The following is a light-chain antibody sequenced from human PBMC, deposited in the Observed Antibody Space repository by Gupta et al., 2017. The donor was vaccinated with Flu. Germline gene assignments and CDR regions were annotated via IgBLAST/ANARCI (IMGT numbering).Light chain of an antibody. CDR2: EDN. V-gene: IGLV6-57*01. Sequence: VTITCTRSSGNIAGSYDQCCQQRPDSSPTTLIYEDNQRRSGAPERFSGSIDCSSNSAFLTISALKTEDDADYYCQSYDSSNYCVFGGGTKLTVL. J-gene: IGLJ3*02. CDR1: SGNIAGSY. CDR3: QSYDSSNYCV.